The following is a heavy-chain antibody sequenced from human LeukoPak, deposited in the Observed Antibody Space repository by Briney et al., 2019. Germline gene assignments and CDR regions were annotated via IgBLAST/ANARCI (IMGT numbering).Heavy chain of an antibody. CDR2: ISAYNHNT. CDR3: ARDWSSGWYDY. CDR1: GYTFTGYY. J-gene: IGHJ4*02. D-gene: IGHD6-13*01. Sequence: ASVKVSCKASGYTFTGYYMHWVRQAPGQGLEWMGWISAYNHNTNYAQKLQGRVTMTIDTSTSTAYMELRSLRSDDTAVYYCARDWSSGWYDYWGQGTLVTVSS. V-gene: IGHV1-18*04.